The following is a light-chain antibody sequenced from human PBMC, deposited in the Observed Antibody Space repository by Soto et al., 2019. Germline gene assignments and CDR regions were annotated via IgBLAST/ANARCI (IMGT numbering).Light chain of an antibody. CDR2: AVF. CDR1: QDISNF. CDR3: QQLDSYPLS. Sequence: DIQLTQSPSFLSASVGDRVTITCRASQDISNFLAWFQQKPGRAPKLLIYAVFTLQSGVPSRFSGSGSGAEFTLTISSLQPEDFATYYCQQLDSYPLSFGGGIKVEIK. V-gene: IGKV1-9*01. J-gene: IGKJ4*02.